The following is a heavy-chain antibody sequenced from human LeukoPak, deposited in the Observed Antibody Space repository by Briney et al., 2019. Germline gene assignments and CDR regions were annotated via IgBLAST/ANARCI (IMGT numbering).Heavy chain of an antibody. V-gene: IGHV3-20*04. CDR2: INCNGGST. Sequence: PGGALRLSCADSGFTFDDYVMSWVRQAPGKGLEWGSGINCNGGSTGYADSVKGRSTISRDNAKNSLYPQMNSLRAEDTALYYCARVESSSGWYEYFQHWGQGTLVTVSS. CDR1: GFTFDDYV. J-gene: IGHJ1*01. D-gene: IGHD6-19*01. CDR3: ARVESSSGWYEYFQH.